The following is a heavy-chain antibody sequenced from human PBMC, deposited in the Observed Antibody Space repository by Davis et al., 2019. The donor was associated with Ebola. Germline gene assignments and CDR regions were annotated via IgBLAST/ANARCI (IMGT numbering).Heavy chain of an antibody. Sequence: PGGSLRLSCAASGSTFSSYGMHWVRQAPGKGLEWVSSISSDSDYIYYADSAKGRFTISRDNSKNTLYLQMNSLRAEDTAVYYCAPSSSSSYAFDIWGQGTMVTVSS. CDR2: ISSDSDYI. CDR3: APSSSSSYAFDI. J-gene: IGHJ3*02. V-gene: IGHV3-21*04. D-gene: IGHD6-6*01. CDR1: GSTFSSYG.